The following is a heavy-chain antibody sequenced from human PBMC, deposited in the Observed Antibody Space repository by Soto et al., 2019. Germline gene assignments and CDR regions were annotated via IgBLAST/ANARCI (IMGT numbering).Heavy chain of an antibody. J-gene: IGHJ6*02. D-gene: IGHD2-15*01. CDR1: GGTFSSYA. CDR3: EGNAMVAALLRYDYGIDV. CDR2: IIPIFGTA. Sequence: QVQLVQSGAEVKKPGSSVKVSCKASGGTFSSYAISWVRQAPGQGLEWMGGIIPIFGTANYAQKFQGRVTMNADECTSTADMGLSRLGSKDTYVYSSEGNAMVAALLRYDYGIDVWGQGTTVTVSS. V-gene: IGHV1-69*01.